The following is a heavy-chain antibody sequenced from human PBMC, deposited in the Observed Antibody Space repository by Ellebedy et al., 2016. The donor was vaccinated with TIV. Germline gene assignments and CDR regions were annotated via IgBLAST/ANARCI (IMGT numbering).Heavy chain of an antibody. CDR3: ARDGPWGYHWFGP. D-gene: IGHD3-16*02. V-gene: IGHV1-18*01. J-gene: IGHJ5*02. Sequence: AASVKVSCKASGYTFTSYGISWVRQAPGQGLEWMGWINPYNGNTNYVQKLQDRVTMTTDTSTSTAYMELRSLRSDDAAVYYCARDGPWGYHWFGPWGQGTLVTVSS. CDR2: INPYNGNT. CDR1: GYTFTSYG.